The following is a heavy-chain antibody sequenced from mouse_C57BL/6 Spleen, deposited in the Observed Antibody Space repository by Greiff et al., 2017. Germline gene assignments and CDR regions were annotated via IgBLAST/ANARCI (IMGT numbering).Heavy chain of an antibody. Sequence: QVQLKQPGAELVRPGSSVKLSCKASGYTFTSYWMHWVKQRPIQGLEWIGNIDPSDSETHYNQKFKDKATLTVDKSSSTAYMQLSSLTSEDSAVYYCARQRYYGSRTDWYFDVWGTGTTVTVSS. CDR2: IDPSDSET. J-gene: IGHJ1*03. CDR3: ARQRYYGSRTDWYFDV. D-gene: IGHD1-1*01. V-gene: IGHV1-52*01. CDR1: GYTFTSYW.